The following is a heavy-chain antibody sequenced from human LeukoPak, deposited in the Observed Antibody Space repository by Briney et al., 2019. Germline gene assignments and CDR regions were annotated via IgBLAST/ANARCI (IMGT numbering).Heavy chain of an antibody. CDR2: IHTSGST. V-gene: IGHV4-4*09. CDR3: ARPGQSSWWVYFNY. CDR1: GGSITSHY. D-gene: IGHD2-15*01. Sequence: SETLSLTCTVSGGSITSHYWTWIRQPPGKGLEWIGNIHTSGSTDYSPSLKSRVTMSIDTSKNQFSLRLSSVTAADTAVYYCARPGQSSWWVYFNYWGQGTLVTVSS. J-gene: IGHJ4*02.